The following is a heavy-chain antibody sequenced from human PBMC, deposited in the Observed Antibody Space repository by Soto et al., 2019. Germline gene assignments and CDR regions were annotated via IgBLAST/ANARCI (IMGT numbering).Heavy chain of an antibody. V-gene: IGHV1-69*06. CDR1: GRSFSSDG. Sequence: QLQLEQSGPEVKKPGSSVKVSCKASGRSFSSDGVSWVRQAPGQGLEWMGGIIPVFGNTKYVQRFQGRLTITADNSTSTVYMEMSRLSSEDTAVYFCARGQYYSSGSAATSYFYFGIDVWGQGTTVIVSS. CDR2: IIPVFGNT. CDR3: ARGQYYSSGSAATSYFYFGIDV. J-gene: IGHJ6*02. D-gene: IGHD3-10*01.